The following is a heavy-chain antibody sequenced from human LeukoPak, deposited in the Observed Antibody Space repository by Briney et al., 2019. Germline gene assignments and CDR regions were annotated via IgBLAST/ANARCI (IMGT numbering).Heavy chain of an antibody. J-gene: IGHJ4*02. V-gene: IGHV5-51*01. CDR2: IYPGDSDT. CDR1: GYSFTSYW. D-gene: IGHD3-22*01. Sequence: GESLKISCKGSGYSFTSYWIGWVRQMPGKGLEWMGIIYPGDSDTRYSPSFQGQVTISADKSISTAYLQWSSLKASDTAMYYCAKGRYYYDSSGPRGHSFDYWGQGTLVTVSS. CDR3: AKGRYYYDSSGPRGHSFDY.